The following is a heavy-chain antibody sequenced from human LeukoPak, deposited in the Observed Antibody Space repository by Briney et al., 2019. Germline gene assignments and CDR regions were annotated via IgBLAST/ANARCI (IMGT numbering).Heavy chain of an antibody. J-gene: IGHJ6*03. CDR2: ISGSGGST. Sequence: AGGSLRLSCAASGFTFSSYAMSWVRQAPGKGLEWVSAISGSGGSTYYADSVKGRFTISRDNSKNTLYLQMNSLRAEDTAVYYCAKMGHSSSSFQNYYYYYYMDVWGKGTTVTVSS. V-gene: IGHV3-23*01. CDR1: GFTFSSYA. CDR3: AKMGHSSSSFQNYYYYYYMDV. D-gene: IGHD6-6*01.